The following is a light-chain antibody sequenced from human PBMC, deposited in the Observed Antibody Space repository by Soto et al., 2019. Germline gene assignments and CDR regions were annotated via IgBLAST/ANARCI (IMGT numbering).Light chain of an antibody. CDR1: NSDVGNYNH. CDR3: CSTARSSTWI. V-gene: IGLV2-23*02. CDR2: EVS. J-gene: IGLJ2*01. Sequence: QSALTQPASVSGSPGQSITISCTGTNSDVGNYNHVSWYQQHPGKAPKLMTYEVSKRPSGVSSRFSGSKSANTASLTISGLLAEDEDVYCCCSTARSSTWIFGGGTKVTVL.